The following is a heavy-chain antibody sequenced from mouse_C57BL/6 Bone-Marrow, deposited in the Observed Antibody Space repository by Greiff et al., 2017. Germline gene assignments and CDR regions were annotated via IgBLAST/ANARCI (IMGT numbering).Heavy chain of an antibody. D-gene: IGHD2-3*01. Sequence: EVQVVESGGGLVKPGGSLKLSCAASGFTFSSYTMSWVRQTPEKRLEWVATISGGGGNTYYPDSVKGRFPISRDNAKNTLYLQMSSLRYEDTALYYGARPLYDGYLWFAYWGQGTLVTVSA. J-gene: IGHJ3*01. CDR3: ARPLYDGYLWFAY. V-gene: IGHV5-9*01. CDR1: GFTFSSYT. CDR2: ISGGGGNT.